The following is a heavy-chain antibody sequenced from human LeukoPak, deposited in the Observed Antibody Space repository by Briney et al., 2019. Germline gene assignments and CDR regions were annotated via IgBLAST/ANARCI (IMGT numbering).Heavy chain of an antibody. CDR1: GFTFSSYA. J-gene: IGHJ4*02. Sequence: GGSLRLSCAASGFTFSSYAMHWVRQAPGKGLEWVAVISYDGSNKYYADSVKGRFTISRDNSKNTLYLQMNRLRAEDTPVYYCASSPRLVDYFDYWGQGTLVTVSS. V-gene: IGHV3-30*04. CDR2: ISYDGSNK. D-gene: IGHD2-15*01. CDR3: ASSPRLVDYFDY.